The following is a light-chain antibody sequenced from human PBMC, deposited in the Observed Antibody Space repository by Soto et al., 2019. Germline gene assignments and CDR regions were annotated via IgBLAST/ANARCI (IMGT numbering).Light chain of an antibody. V-gene: IGLV1-47*01. CDR1: TSNIGKTF. CDR3: ASWDNNLSGYV. CDR2: RNT. J-gene: IGLJ1*01. Sequence: QSVLTQPPSASGTPGQTVNISCSGSTSNIGKTFVYWYQHFPGAAPKLLIYRNTLRPSGVPDRFSAYKSGTSTSLAISGLRSEDEADYYCASWDNNLSGYVFGTGTKVPS.